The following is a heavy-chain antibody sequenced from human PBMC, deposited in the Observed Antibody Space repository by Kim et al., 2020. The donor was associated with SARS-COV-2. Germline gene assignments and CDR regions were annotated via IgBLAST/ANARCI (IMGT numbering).Heavy chain of an antibody. J-gene: IGHJ4*02. D-gene: IGHD2-21*02. CDR2: IRSSCSTI. Sequence: GGSLRLSCAASGFTFSDHSMAWVRQAPGEGLEWISNIRSSCSTIHYADSVKGRFTISRDDAKNSLYLQMNSVRDDDTAVYYCTRGTASTWYRAKSDYYFGYWGQGTLGTGSP. CDR1: GFTFSDHS. CDR3: TRGTASTWYRAKSDYYFGY. V-gene: IGHV3-48*02.